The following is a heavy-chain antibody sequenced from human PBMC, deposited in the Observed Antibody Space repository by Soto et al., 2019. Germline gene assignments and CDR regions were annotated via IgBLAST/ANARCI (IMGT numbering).Heavy chain of an antibody. J-gene: IGHJ4*02. Sequence: EAQLLESGGGLVQPAGYLRLSCAASGFTFNNYAMNWFRQPPGKALEWVSAIRGGGDTTFYEDSVKGRFTVAKDGFKNSLYLQMSSLRAEDSAAYYCAKGRGVSGSLAPRVVLWGQGTLVTVSS. CDR1: GFTFNNYA. V-gene: IGHV3-23*01. CDR2: IRGGGDTT. CDR3: AKGRGVSGSLAPRVVL. D-gene: IGHD3-16*01.